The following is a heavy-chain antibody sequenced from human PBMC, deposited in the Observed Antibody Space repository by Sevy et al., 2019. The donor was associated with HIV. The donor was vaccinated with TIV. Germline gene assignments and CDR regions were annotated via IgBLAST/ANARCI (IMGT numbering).Heavy chain of an antibody. CDR3: ARDFDGSGRWIDY. J-gene: IGHJ4*02. V-gene: IGHV4-59*13. CDR2: INYRGGT. D-gene: IGHD3-10*01. CDR1: GGSISTSY. Sequence: SETLSLTCTVSGGSISTSYWNWIRQSPGRVLEWIGYINYRGGTNYNPSLKSRVTTSIDTSRNLFSLMPSSVTAADSAMYYCARDFDGSGRWIDYWGQGILVTVSS.